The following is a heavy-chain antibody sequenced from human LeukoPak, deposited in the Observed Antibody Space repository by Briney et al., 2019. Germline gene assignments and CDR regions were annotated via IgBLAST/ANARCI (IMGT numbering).Heavy chain of an antibody. V-gene: IGHV4-34*01. J-gene: IGHJ3*02. D-gene: IGHD3-10*01. CDR2: INHSGST. CDR3: ARDVLLWFGELSSHDAFDI. Sequence: SETLSPTCAVYGGSFSGYFWSWIRQPPGKGLEWIGEINHSGSTNYNPSLKSRVTISVDTSKNQFSLKLSSVTAADTAVYYCARDVLLWFGELSSHDAFDIWGQGTMVTVSS. CDR1: GGSFSGYF.